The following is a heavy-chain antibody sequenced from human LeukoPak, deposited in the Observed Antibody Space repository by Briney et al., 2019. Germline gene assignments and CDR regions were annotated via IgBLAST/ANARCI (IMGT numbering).Heavy chain of an antibody. V-gene: IGHV4-34*01. Sequence: TTSETLSLTCAVYGGSFSGYYWSWIRQPPGKGLEWIGEINHSGSTNYNPSLKSRVTISVDRSKNQFSLKLSSVTAADTAVYYCARDASGRVLWFGEPHFDYWGQGTLVTVSS. D-gene: IGHD3-10*01. CDR2: INHSGST. CDR1: GGSFSGYY. CDR3: ARDASGRVLWFGEPHFDY. J-gene: IGHJ4*02.